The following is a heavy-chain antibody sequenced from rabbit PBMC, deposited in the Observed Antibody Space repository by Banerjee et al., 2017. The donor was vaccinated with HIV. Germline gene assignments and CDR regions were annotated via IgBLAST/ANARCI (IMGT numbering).Heavy chain of an antibody. CDR2: IGTGSGST. Sequence: QEQMKETGGGLVQPGGSLTLSCKASGFDFSSYWMTWVRQAPGKGLEWIGCIGTGSGSTWYASWAKGRFTISKTSSTTVTLQMTSLTAADTATYFCASGYSDIVFNLWGPGTLVTVS. J-gene: IGHJ4*01. V-gene: IGHV1S45*01. CDR1: GFDFSSYW. D-gene: IGHD1-1*01. CDR3: ASGYSDIVFNL.